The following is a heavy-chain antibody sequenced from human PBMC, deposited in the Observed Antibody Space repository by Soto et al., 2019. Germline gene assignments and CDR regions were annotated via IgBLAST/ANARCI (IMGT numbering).Heavy chain of an antibody. D-gene: IGHD2-15*01. CDR2: ISSSSSYI. CDR3: ARPRATDIVVVVAATWDAFDI. V-gene: IGHV3-21*01. Sequence: EVQLVESGGGLVKPGGSLRLSCAASGFTFSSYSMNWVRQAPGKGLEWVSSISSSSSYIYYADSVKGRFTISRDNAKNSLYLQMNSLRAEDTAVYYCARPRATDIVVVVAATWDAFDIWGQGTMVTVSS. CDR1: GFTFSSYS. J-gene: IGHJ3*02.